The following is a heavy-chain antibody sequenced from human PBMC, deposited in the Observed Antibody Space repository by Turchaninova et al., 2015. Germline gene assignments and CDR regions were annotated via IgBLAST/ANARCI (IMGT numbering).Heavy chain of an antibody. CDR1: GGSISSRSYY. D-gene: IGHD3-3*01. V-gene: IGHV4-39*01. CDR3: AXXXDFWSGYPGPWAFXX. Sequence: QLQLQESGPGLVKPSETLSLTCTVSGGSISSRSYYWGWIRQPPGKGLEWIGRIYYSGGTFYNPSLKGRVTXXXDTXXXQFSLKLSXXTAXXXAVYYCAXXXDFWSGYPGPWAFXXWGQGXMVTVSS. J-gene: IGHJ3*02. CDR2: IYYSGGT.